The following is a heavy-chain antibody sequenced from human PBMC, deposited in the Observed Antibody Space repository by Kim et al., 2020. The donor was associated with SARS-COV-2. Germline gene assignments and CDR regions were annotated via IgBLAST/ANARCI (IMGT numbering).Heavy chain of an antibody. CDR3: ARFGLGYYYYGMDV. J-gene: IGHJ6*02. CDR2: IYSGGST. CDR1: GFTVSSNY. D-gene: IGHD3-16*01. V-gene: IGHV3-53*01. Sequence: GGSLRLSCAASGFTVSSNYMSWVRQAPGKGLEWVSVIYSGGSTYYADSVKGRFTISRDNSKNTLYLQMNSLRAEDTAVYYCARFGLGYYYYGMDVWGQGTTVTVSS.